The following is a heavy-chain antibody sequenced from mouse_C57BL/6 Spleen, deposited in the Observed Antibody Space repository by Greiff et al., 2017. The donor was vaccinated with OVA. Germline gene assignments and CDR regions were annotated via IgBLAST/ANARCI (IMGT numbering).Heavy chain of an antibody. Sequence: EVQLVESEGGLVQPGSSMKLSCTASGFTFSDYYMAWVRQVPEKGLEWVANINYDGSSTYYLDSLKSRFIISRYNAKNILYLQMSSLKSEDTATYYCAREARGYSNYDAMDYWGQGTSVTVSS. J-gene: IGHJ4*01. V-gene: IGHV5-16*01. CDR3: AREARGYSNYDAMDY. CDR1: GFTFSDYY. D-gene: IGHD2-5*01. CDR2: INYDGSST.